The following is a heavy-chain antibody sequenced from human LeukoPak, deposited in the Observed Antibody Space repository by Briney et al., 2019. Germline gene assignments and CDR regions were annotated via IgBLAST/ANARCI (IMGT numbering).Heavy chain of an antibody. J-gene: IGHJ6*04. Sequence: AASVRVSCMASGGTLSSYAISWGRQAPGQGLEWMGGIIPIFGTANYAQTFQGRVTITADESTSTAYMELSSLRSEDTAVYYCARGPLGYCSGGSCYQGYYYGMDVWGKGTTVTVSS. CDR1: GGTLSSYA. V-gene: IGHV1-69*13. D-gene: IGHD2-15*01. CDR3: ARGPLGYCSGGSCYQGYYYGMDV. CDR2: IIPIFGTA.